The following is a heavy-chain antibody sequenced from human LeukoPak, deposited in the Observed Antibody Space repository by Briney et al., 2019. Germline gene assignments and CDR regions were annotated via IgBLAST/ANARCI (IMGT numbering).Heavy chain of an antibody. CDR3: ARDPNGDYVGAFEM. CDR1: GLTVSSNY. Sequence: GGSLRLSCAASGLTVSSNYMSWVRQAPGKGLEWVSVIYAGAGTYYADSVKGRFSISRDNSKNTLYLQMNSLRVEDTAVYYCARDPNGDYVGAFEMWGPGTKVTVS. CDR2: IYAGAGT. J-gene: IGHJ3*02. V-gene: IGHV3-66*01. D-gene: IGHD4-17*01.